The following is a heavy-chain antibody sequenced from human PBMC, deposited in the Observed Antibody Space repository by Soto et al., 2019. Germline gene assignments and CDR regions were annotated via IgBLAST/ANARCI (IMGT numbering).Heavy chain of an antibody. Sequence: SVKVSCKASGGTFSSYTISWVRQAPGQGLEWMGRIIPILGIANYAQKFQGRVTITADKSTSTAYMELSSLRAEDTAVYYCAREHSSGWYSFDYWGQGTLVTVSS. D-gene: IGHD6-19*01. J-gene: IGHJ4*02. CDR2: IIPILGIA. CDR1: GGTFSSYT. CDR3: AREHSSGWYSFDY. V-gene: IGHV1-69*04.